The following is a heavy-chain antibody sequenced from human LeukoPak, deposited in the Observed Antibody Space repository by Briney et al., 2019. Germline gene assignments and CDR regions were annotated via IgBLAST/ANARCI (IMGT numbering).Heavy chain of an antibody. Sequence: PGGSLRLSCAASGFTFTTYGLHWVRQAPGKGLEWVAAIASNGGSEYYADSVKGRFTNSRDNSKNTLFLQMNSLRPDDTAVYYCAKRGHYSINWYHYFDYWGQGTLVTVSS. J-gene: IGHJ4*02. CDR2: IASNGGSE. V-gene: IGHV3-30*18. CDR3: AKRGHYSINWYHYFDY. CDR1: GFTFTTYG. D-gene: IGHD6-13*01.